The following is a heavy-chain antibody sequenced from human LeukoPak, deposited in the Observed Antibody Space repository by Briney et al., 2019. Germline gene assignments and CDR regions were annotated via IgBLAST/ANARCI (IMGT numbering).Heavy chain of an antibody. D-gene: IGHD3-10*01. J-gene: IGHJ5*02. Sequence: TSQTQSLTCTVSGGSISSGGHFWSWIRQHPGKGLEWIGHIYYSGTTYYNPSLKSQLTISVDTSENQFSLKVNSVTAADTAVYYCARGYNRFGDLGWFDPWGQGTQVIVSS. V-gene: IGHV4-31*01. CDR3: ARGYNRFGDLGWFDP. CDR1: GGSISSGGHF. CDR2: IYYSGTT.